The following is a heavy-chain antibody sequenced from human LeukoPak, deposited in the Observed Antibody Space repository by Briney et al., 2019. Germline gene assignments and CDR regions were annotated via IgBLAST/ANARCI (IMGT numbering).Heavy chain of an antibody. CDR2: IYYTGST. CDR1: NGSIGSNS. V-gene: IGHV4-59*01. CDR3: ARDVGSGYDYWFDP. Sequence: PSETLSLTCTVSNGSIGSNSWNWIRQPPGKGLEWIGYIYYTGSTNYNPSLKSRVTMSVDTSKNQFSLSLASVTTADTAIYYCARDVGSGYDYWFDPWGQGTLVTVSS. D-gene: IGHD5-12*01. J-gene: IGHJ5*02.